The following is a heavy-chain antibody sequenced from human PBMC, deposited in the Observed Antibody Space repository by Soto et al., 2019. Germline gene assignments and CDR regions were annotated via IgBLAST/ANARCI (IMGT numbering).Heavy chain of an antibody. CDR2: ISSSSSYI. CDR1: GFTFSSYS. CDR3: ARDRDGDYVFDY. J-gene: IGHJ4*02. Sequence: EVQLVESGGGLVKPGGSLRLSCAASGFTFSSYSMNWVRQAPGKGLEWVSSISSSSSYIYYADSVKGRFTISRDNAKNSLYLQMNSLRAEDTAVYYCARDRDGDYVFDYWGQGTLVTFSS. D-gene: IGHD4-17*01. V-gene: IGHV3-21*01.